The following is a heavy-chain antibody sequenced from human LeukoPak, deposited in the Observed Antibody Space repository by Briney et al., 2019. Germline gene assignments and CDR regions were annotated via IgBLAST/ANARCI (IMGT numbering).Heavy chain of an antibody. V-gene: IGHV7-4-1*02. CDR1: GYTFTSYA. J-gene: IGHJ6*02. CDR3: ATPLYSSGWYADGMDV. D-gene: IGHD6-19*01. CDR2: INTNTGNP. Sequence: ASVKVSCKASGYTFTSYAMNWVRQAPGQGLEWMGWINTNTGNPTYAQGFTGRFVFSLDTSVSTAYLQISSLKAEDTAVYYCATPLYSSGWYADGMDVWGQGTTVTVSS.